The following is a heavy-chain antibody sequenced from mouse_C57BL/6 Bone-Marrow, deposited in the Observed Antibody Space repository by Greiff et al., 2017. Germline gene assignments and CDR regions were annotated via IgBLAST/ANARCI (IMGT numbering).Heavy chain of an antibody. CDR1: GFTFSDYG. D-gene: IGHD2-2*01. J-gene: IGHJ1*03. CDR3: ARVRSMVTTLGSYWYVDV. V-gene: IGHV5-17*01. Sequence: EVKLVESGGGLVKPGGSLKLSCAASGFTFSDYGMHWVRQAPEKGLEWVAYISSGSSTIYYADTVKGRFTFSRDNAKNTLFLQMTSLRSEDTSMYYCARVRSMVTTLGSYWYVDVWGTGTTVTVSS. CDR2: ISSGSSTI.